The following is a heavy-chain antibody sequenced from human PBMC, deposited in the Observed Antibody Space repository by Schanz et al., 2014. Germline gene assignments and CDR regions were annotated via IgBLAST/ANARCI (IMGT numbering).Heavy chain of an antibody. D-gene: IGHD3-22*01. CDR2: LSGSGAGT. CDR1: GFTVSNSY. V-gene: IGHV3-23*04. J-gene: IGHJ4*03. CDR3: AKQHGVIQQVSDY. Sequence: DVQLVDSGGGLVQPGGSLRLSCAASGFTVSNSYIHWVRQAPGKGLEWVSTLSGSGAGTFYADSVKGRFTISRDNSENTLYLQMNSLRAEDTAGYYCAKQHGVIQQVSDYWGQGTLVTVSS.